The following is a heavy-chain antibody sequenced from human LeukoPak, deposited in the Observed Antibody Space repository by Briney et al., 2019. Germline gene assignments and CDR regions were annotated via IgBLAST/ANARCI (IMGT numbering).Heavy chain of an antibody. CDR3: ARDLIAARPGWFDP. J-gene: IGHJ5*02. Sequence: GASVKVSCKASGYTFSNYGISWVRQAPGQGLEWMGWISAYNGITNYAQSLQGRVTMTTDTSASTAYMELRSLRSDDTAVYYCARDLIAARPGWFDPWGQGTLVIVSS. V-gene: IGHV1-18*01. CDR1: GYTFSNYG. CDR2: ISAYNGIT. D-gene: IGHD6-6*01.